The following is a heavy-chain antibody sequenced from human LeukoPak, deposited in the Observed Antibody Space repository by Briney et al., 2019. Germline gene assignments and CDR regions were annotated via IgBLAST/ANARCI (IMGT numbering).Heavy chain of an antibody. D-gene: IGHD2-15*01. CDR1: GFIFSSYA. V-gene: IGHV3-30-3*01. Sequence: GGSLRLSCAASGFIFSSYAMHWVRQAPGKGLEWVAVISYDGSNKYYADSVKGRFTISRDNSKNTLYLQMNSLRAEDTAVYYCARDRCSGGSCSVWDAFDIWGQGTMVTVSS. CDR2: ISYDGSNK. J-gene: IGHJ3*02. CDR3: ARDRCSGGSCSVWDAFDI.